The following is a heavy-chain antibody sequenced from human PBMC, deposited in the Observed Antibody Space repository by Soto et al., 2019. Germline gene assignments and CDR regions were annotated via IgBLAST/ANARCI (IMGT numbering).Heavy chain of an antibody. CDR3: APRPGGGGY. D-gene: IGHD6-6*01. V-gene: IGHV3-53*01. CDR1: GFTVSNNY. Sequence: EVQLVESGGGLIQPGGSLRLSCAVSGFTVSNNYMSWVRQAPGKGLEGVSVIYSGGYTAYGDSVKGRFTISRDNSKNTLSFQMNTLRAADRAVFFWAPRPGGGGYWGQGTLVTVSS. CDR2: IYSGGYT. J-gene: IGHJ4*02.